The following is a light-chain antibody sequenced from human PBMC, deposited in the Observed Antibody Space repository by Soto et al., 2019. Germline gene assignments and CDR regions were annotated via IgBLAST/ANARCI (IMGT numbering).Light chain of an antibody. CDR3: QQYYSTPPT. J-gene: IGKJ1*01. V-gene: IGKV4-1*01. Sequence: DIVMTQSPDSLAVSLGERATINCKSSQSVLYSSNNKDYLAWYQQKPGQPPNLLIYWASTRESGVPDRFSGSGSGTDFPLTLSSLQAEDVAVYYCQQYYSTPPTFGQGTKVEIK. CDR2: WAS. CDR1: QSVLYSSNNKDY.